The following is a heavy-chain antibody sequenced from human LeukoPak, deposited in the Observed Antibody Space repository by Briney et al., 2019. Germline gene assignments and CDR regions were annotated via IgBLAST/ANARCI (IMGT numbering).Heavy chain of an antibody. CDR3: ARRHSPYGSGGHLGY. Sequence: PSETLSLTCAVYGGSFSGYYWSWLRQPPGKGLEWIGEINHSGSTNYNPSLKSRVTISVDTSKNQFSLKLSSVTAADTAVYYCARRHSPYGSGGHLGYWGQGTLVTVSS. D-gene: IGHD3-10*01. J-gene: IGHJ4*02. CDR2: INHSGST. CDR1: GGSFSGYY. V-gene: IGHV4-34*01.